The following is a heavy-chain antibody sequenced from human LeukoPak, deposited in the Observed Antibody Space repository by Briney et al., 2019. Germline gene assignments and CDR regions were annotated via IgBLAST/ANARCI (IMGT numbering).Heavy chain of an antibody. Sequence: ASVKVSCKASGYTFTGYYMHWVRQAPGQGLEWMGRINPNSGGTNYAQKFQGRVTMTRDTSISTAYMELSRLRSDDTAVYYCARDESYSLGSGDYWGQGTLVTVSS. CDR3: ARDESYSLGSGDY. CDR1: GYTFTGYY. D-gene: IGHD5-18*01. J-gene: IGHJ4*02. CDR2: INPNSGGT. V-gene: IGHV1-2*06.